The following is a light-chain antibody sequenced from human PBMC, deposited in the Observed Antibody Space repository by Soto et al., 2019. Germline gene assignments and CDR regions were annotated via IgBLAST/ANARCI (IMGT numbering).Light chain of an antibody. J-gene: IGKJ5*01. CDR1: QSISSW. Sequence: DIQMTQSPSTLSASVGDRVTITCRASQSISSWLAWYQQKPGKAPKLLIYDASSLESGVPSRFSGSGSGTEFTLTISSLEPEDVAVYYCQQRSQWPPMTFGQGTRLEIK. CDR3: QQRSQWPPMT. V-gene: IGKV1-5*01. CDR2: DAS.